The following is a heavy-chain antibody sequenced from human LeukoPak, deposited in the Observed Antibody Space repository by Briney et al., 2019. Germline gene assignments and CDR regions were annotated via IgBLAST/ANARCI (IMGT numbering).Heavy chain of an antibody. CDR1: GYTFTGYD. CDR2: MNPNTGDT. V-gene: IGHV1-8*01. CDR3: TRGSLSGSSGDY. J-gene: IGHJ4*02. D-gene: IGHD1-26*01. Sequence: GASVKVSCKASGYTFTGYDINWVRQATGQGLEWMGWMNPNTGDTGHAQKFQGRVTMTRNTSIDTAYMELSGLRSEDTAVYYCTRGSLSGSSGDYWGQGTLVTVSS.